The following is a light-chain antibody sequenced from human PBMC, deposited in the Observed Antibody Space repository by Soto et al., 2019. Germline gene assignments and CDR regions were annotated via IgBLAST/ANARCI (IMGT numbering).Light chain of an antibody. J-gene: IGLJ3*02. CDR1: SSNIGSNY. CDR2: RNN. V-gene: IGLV1-47*01. Sequence: QSVLTQPPSASGTPGQRVTISCSGSSSNIGSNYVYWYQQLPGTAPKLLIYRNNQRPSGVPDRFSGSKSGTSASLDISGLRSEDEADYYCAAWDDSLSGWVFGGGTKLTVL. CDR3: AAWDDSLSGWV.